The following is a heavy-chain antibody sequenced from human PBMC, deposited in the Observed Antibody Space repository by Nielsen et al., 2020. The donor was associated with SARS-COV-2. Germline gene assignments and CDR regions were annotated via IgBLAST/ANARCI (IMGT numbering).Heavy chain of an antibody. D-gene: IGHD3-3*01. CDR1: GFSFSDYE. CDR2: IGTAGDT. V-gene: IGHV3-13*01. J-gene: IGHJ4*02. Sequence: GESLKISCAASGFSFSDYEMHWVRQATGKGLEWVAGIGTAGDTYYPGSVKGRFTISRESAKNSLYLQMNSLRAGDTAVYYCVRDSSVVIWSGYPVDWGQGTLVTVSS. CDR3: VRDSSVVIWSGYPVD.